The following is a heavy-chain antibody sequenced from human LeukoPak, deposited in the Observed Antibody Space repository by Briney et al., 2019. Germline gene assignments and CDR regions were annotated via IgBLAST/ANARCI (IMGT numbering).Heavy chain of an antibody. D-gene: IGHD6-13*01. CDR1: GYSSSSYG. V-gene: IGHV3-33*01. Sequence: GGSLRLSCAASGYSSSSYGMQWVRQAPGKGLEWVAVIWYDGSKKYYADSVKGRFTISRDDSKNTLYLQMNSLRAEDTAIYYCARDPGTLATYFDYWGPGTLVTVSS. J-gene: IGHJ4*02. CDR2: IWYDGSKK. CDR3: ARDPGTLATYFDY.